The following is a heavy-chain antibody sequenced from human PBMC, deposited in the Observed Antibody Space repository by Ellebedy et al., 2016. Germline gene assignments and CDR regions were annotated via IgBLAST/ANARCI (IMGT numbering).Heavy chain of an antibody. CDR3: VRDLRGDLHAFDI. V-gene: IGHV1-18*01. Sequence: ASVKVSCKASGYSFTSYGINWVRQAPGQGLEWLGWISGYTGNTNYGEKIQGRATMTTDISTATIYMELRSLRSDDTAVYYCVRDLRGDLHAFDIWGQGTVVTVSS. J-gene: IGHJ3*02. CDR2: ISGYTGNT. CDR1: GYSFTSYG.